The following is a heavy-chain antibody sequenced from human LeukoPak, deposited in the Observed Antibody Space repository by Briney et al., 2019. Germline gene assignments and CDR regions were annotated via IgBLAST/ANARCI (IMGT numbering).Heavy chain of an antibody. CDR2: IKQDGSEK. D-gene: IGHD3-22*01. J-gene: IGHJ3*02. CDR1: GFTLSSYW. CDR3: ARAHYYYGAFDI. Sequence: PGGSLRLSCAASGFTLSSYWMSWVRQAPGKGLEWVANIKQDGSEKYYVDSVKGRFTISRDNAKNSLYLQMNSLRAEDTAVYYCARAHYYYGAFDIWGQGTMVTVSS. V-gene: IGHV3-7*03.